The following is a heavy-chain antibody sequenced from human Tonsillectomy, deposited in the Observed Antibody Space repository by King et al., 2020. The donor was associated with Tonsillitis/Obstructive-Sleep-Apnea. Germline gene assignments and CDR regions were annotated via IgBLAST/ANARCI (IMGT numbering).Heavy chain of an antibody. CDR3: ARVYCSSTSCPPYNWFDP. J-gene: IGHJ5*02. V-gene: IGHV4-59*01. Sequence: VQLQESGPGLVKPSETLSLTCTVSGGSISSYYWSWIRQPPGKGLEWIGYIYYSGSTNYNPSLKSQVTISVDTSKNQFSLKLSSVTAADTAVYYCARVYCSSTSCPPYNWFDPWGQGTLVTVSS. CDR1: GGSISSYY. D-gene: IGHD2-2*01. CDR2: IYYSGST.